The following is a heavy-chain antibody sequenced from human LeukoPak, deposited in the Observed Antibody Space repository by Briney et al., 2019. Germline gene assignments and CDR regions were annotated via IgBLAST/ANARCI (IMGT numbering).Heavy chain of an antibody. CDR2: IYTSGST. V-gene: IGHV4-61*02. CDR1: GGSISSGSYY. D-gene: IGHD3-10*01. CDR3: ARGGPLWFGDSMDV. Sequence: SETLSLTCTVSGGSISSGSYYWSWIRQPAGKGLEWIGRIYTSGSTNYNPSLKSRVTMSVDTSKNQFSLRLSSVTAADTAVYYCARGGPLWFGDSMDVWGKGTTVTVSS. J-gene: IGHJ6*03.